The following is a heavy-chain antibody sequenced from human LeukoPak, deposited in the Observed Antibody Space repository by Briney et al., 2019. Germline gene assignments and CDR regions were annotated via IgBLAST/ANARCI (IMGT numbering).Heavy chain of an antibody. D-gene: IGHD1-26*01. J-gene: IGHJ5*02. Sequence: SETLSLTCTVSGVSISSSNSYWGWIRQPPGKGLEWIGSIYYSGNTYYNASVKSRVTISIDSSKSQFSLKLSSVTAADTAVYYCARGMGATTWFDPWGQGTLVTVSS. CDR3: ARGMGATTWFDP. CDR1: GVSISSSNSY. CDR2: IYYSGNT. V-gene: IGHV4-39*07.